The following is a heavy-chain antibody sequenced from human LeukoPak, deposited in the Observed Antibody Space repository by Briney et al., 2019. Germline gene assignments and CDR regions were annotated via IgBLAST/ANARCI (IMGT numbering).Heavy chain of an antibody. CDR3: ARDMNVDTAMDI. Sequence: PGGSLRLSCAASQFTLSNYWMHWVRQAPGKGLLWVSFINSDASSTAYADSVKGRFTISRDNAKNTLYLQMNSVRVEDTAVYYCARDMNVDTAMDIWGQGTLVTVSS. J-gene: IGHJ3*02. D-gene: IGHD5-18*01. V-gene: IGHV3-74*01. CDR1: QFTLSNYW. CDR2: INSDASST.